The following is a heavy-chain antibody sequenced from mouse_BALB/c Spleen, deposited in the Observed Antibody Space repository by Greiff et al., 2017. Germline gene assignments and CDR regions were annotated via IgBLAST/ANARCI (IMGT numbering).Heavy chain of an antibody. V-gene: IGHV3-2*02. CDR1: GYSITSDYA. Sequence: EVHLVESGPGLVKPSQSLSLTCTVTGYSITSDYAWNWIRQFPGNKLEWMGYISYSGSTSYNPSLKSRISITRDTSKNQFFLQLNSVTTEDTATYYCARSYDGYYIYYFDYWGQGTTLTVSS. CDR3: ARSYDGYYIYYFDY. CDR2: ISYSGST. D-gene: IGHD2-3*01. J-gene: IGHJ2*01.